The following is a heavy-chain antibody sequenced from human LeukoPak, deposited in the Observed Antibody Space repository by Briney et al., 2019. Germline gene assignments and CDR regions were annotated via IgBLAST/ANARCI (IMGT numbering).Heavy chain of an antibody. CDR1: GGSISSSSYY. D-gene: IGHD2-15*01. V-gene: IGHV4-39*07. CDR3: ARDKKVNELYAFDI. Sequence: PSETLSLTCTVSGGSISSSSYYWGWIRQPPGKGLEWIGSIYYSGSTYYNPSLKSRVTISVDTSKNQFSLKLSSVTAADTAVYYCARDKKVNELYAFDIWGQGTMVTVSS. CDR2: IYYSGST. J-gene: IGHJ3*02.